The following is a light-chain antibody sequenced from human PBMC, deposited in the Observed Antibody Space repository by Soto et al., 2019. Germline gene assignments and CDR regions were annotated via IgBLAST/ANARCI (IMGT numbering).Light chain of an antibody. CDR2: SSS. CDR3: LQDYAFPWT. V-gene: IGKV1-6*01. J-gene: IGKJ1*01. CDR1: QHIRND. Sequence: AIRMTQSPSSLSASVGDRVTITCRASQHIRNDLGWYQQKPGRAPKLLIYSSSTLQSGVPSRFNGSGSGTDFTLSISSLQPADFATYYCLQDYAFPWTFGQGTNVEVK.